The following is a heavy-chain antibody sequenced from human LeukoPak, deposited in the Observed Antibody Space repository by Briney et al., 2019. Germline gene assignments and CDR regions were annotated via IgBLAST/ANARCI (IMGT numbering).Heavy chain of an antibody. Sequence: ASVKVSCTASGYTFTSYYMHWVRQAPGQGLEWMGGIIPIFGTANYAQKFQGRVTITADESTSTAYMELSSLRSEDTAVYYCARPRDYSKNVWDYYYGMDVWGQGTTVTVSS. CDR3: ARPRDYSKNVWDYYYGMDV. CDR1: GYTFTSYY. J-gene: IGHJ6*02. V-gene: IGHV1-69*13. CDR2: IIPIFGTA. D-gene: IGHD4-11*01.